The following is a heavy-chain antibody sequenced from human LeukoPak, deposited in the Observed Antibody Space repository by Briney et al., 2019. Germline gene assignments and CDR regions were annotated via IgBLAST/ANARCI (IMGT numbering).Heavy chain of an antibody. D-gene: IGHD3-22*01. J-gene: IGHJ4*02. Sequence: ASVKVSCKASGYTFINYDFSWVRQAPGQGLEWMGWINPNSGGTNYEQKFQGRVTMTRDTSISTAYMELSRLRSDDTAVYYCARPSANHYDSSGLYYFDYWGQGTLVTVSS. V-gene: IGHV1-2*02. CDR2: INPNSGGT. CDR3: ARPSANHYDSSGLYYFDY. CDR1: GYTFINYD.